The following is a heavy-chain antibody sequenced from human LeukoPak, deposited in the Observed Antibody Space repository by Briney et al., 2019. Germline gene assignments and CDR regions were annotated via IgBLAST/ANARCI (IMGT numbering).Heavy chain of an antibody. CDR3: AIPSSRRVKACDY. J-gene: IGHJ4*02. CDR2: INHSGST. V-gene: IGHV4-34*01. CDR1: GGSFSGYY. Sequence: PSETLSLTCAVYGGSFSGYYWSWIRQPPGKGLEWIGEINHSGSTNYNPSLKSRVTISVDTSKNQFSLKLSSVTAADTAVYYCAIPSSRRVKACDYWGQGTLVTDSS.